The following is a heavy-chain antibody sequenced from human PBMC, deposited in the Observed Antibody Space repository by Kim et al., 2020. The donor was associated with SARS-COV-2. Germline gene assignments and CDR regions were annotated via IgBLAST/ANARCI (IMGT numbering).Heavy chain of an antibody. J-gene: IGHJ4*02. Sequence: VKCRFSICRDNAKNTLYLQMNSLRDEDTAVYYCARGGFDVLPSFLYYFDYLGQGTMVTVSS. D-gene: IGHD3-9*01. V-gene: IGHV3-23*01. CDR3: ARGGFDVLPSFLYYFDY.